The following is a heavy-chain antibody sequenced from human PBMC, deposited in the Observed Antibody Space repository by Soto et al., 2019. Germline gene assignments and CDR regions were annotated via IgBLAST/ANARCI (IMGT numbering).Heavy chain of an antibody. Sequence: PGGSLRLSCAASGFTFSSYGMHWVRQAPGKGLEWVAVIWYDGSNKYYADSVKGRFTISRDNSKNTLYLQMNSLRAEDTAVYYCAREKQQLARYDYWGQGTLVTVSS. CDR3: AREKQQLARYDY. J-gene: IGHJ4*02. V-gene: IGHV3-33*01. CDR1: GFTFSSYG. D-gene: IGHD6-13*01. CDR2: IWYDGSNK.